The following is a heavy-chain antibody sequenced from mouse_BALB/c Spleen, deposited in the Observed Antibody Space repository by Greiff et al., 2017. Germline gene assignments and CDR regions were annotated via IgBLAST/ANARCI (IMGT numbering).Heavy chain of an antibody. D-gene: IGHD2-4*01. V-gene: IGHV3-6*02. CDR1: GYSITSGYY. Sequence: DVQLQESGPGLVKPSQSLSLTCSVTGYSITSGYYWNWIRQFPGNKLEWMGYISYDGSNNYNPSLKNRISITRDTSKNQFFLKLNSVTTEDTATYYCANYDYDGGFAYWGQGTLVTVSA. J-gene: IGHJ3*01. CDR3: ANYDYDGGFAY. CDR2: ISYDGSN.